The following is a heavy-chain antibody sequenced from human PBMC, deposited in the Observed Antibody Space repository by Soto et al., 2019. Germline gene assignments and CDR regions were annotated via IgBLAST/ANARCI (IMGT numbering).Heavy chain of an antibody. V-gene: IGHV2-5*02. J-gene: IGHJ4*02. D-gene: IGHD6-19*01. CDR1: GFSLSTSGVG. CDR3: AHWGNIGWLDS. Sequence: QITLKESGPTLVKPTQTLTLTCTFSGFSLSTSGVGVGWIRQPPGKALEWLALIYWDDDKRHSPSLKSRLTXTXXTSKNHVVLTMTNLDPMDTATYYCAHWGNIGWLDSWGQGTLVTVSS. CDR2: IYWDDDK.